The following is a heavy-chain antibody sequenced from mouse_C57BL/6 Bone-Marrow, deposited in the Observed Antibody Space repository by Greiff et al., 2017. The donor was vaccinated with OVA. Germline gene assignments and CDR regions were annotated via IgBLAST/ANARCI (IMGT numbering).Heavy chain of an antibody. CDR2: INPNYGTT. J-gene: IGHJ4*01. Sequence: VQLQQSGPELVKPGASVKISCKASGYSFTDYNMNWVKQSNGKSLEWIGVINPNYGTTSYNQKFKGKATLTVDQSSSTAYMQLSSLTSEESAVYYSARVTTVVAARDAMDYWGQGTSVTVSS. CDR3: ARVTTVVAARDAMDY. V-gene: IGHV1-39*01. CDR1: GYSFTDYN. D-gene: IGHD1-1*01.